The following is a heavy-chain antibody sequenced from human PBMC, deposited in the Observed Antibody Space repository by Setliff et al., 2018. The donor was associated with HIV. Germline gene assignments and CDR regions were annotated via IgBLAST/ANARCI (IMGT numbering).Heavy chain of an antibody. CDR1: GVSISGHF. CDR2: IYTSGSV. Sequence: SETLSLTCFDSGVSISGHFWGWIRQPPGKGLEWIGYIYTSGSVNYNPSLNSRVTISVDTSKNQFSLKVNSVTAADTAVYYCARSPRIGVAGEFEYWGQGTLVTVSS. D-gene: IGHD6-19*01. J-gene: IGHJ4*02. V-gene: IGHV4-4*09. CDR3: ARSPRIGVAGEFEY.